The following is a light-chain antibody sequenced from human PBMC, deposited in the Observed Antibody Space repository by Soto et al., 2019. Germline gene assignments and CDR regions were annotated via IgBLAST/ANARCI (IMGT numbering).Light chain of an antibody. V-gene: IGKV1-39*01. CDR1: QSISTY. CDR2: SAS. J-gene: IGKJ4*01. Sequence: DIQLTQSPSSLSASVGDTVTITCRASQSISTYLNWWQHKPGTAPRLLISSASNLHTGVPSRFSGSGSGAAFTLTIRSLQPEDSATYFCQQNFKINLSFGCGTKVAIK. CDR3: QQNFKINLS.